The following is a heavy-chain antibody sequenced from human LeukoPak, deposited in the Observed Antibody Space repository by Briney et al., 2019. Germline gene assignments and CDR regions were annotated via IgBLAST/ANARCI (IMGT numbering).Heavy chain of an antibody. CDR1: GFTFGDYA. CDR3: AKAPDFVWGSYRNNYFDS. CDR2: ITGSGPTT. V-gene: IGHV3-23*01. J-gene: IGHJ5*01. D-gene: IGHD3-16*02. Sequence: GGSLRLSCVASGFTFGDYAMTWVRQAPGKGLEWVSAITGSGPTTYYAASVQGRFTIPRDNSNNLVFLQMNNLRVDDTAVYYCAKAPDFVWGSYRNNYFDSWGQGTLVSVS.